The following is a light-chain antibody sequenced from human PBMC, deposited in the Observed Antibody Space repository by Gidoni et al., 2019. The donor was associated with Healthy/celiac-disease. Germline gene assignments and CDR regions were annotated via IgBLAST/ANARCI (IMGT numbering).Light chain of an antibody. CDR3: QQRSNWPT. CDR2: DAS. V-gene: IGKV3-11*01. CDR1: QSVSSY. Sequence: EIVLTHSPATLSLSPGARATLSCRASQSVSSYLAWYQQKPGQAPRLLIYDASNRATGIPARFSGSGSGTDFTLTISSLEPEDFAVYYCQQRSNWPTFGPGTKVDIK. J-gene: IGKJ3*01.